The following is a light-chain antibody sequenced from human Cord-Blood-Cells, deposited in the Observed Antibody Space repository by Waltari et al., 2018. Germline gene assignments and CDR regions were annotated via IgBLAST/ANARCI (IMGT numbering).Light chain of an antibody. J-gene: IGLJ2*01. V-gene: IGLV2-23*01. CDR3: CSYAGRV. Sequence: QSALTQPASVSGSPGQSITISCTGTRSDGGSYNLVSWSQQHPGKAPKLMIYEGSKRPSGVSNRFSGSKSGNTASLTISVLQAEDEADYYCCSYAGRVFGGGTKLTVL. CDR2: EGS. CDR1: RSDGGSYNL.